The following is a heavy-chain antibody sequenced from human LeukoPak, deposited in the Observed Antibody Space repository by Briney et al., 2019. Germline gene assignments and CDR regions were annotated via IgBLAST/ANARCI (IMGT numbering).Heavy chain of an antibody. CDR1: GFSFSSYA. D-gene: IGHD5-18*01. CDR2: IKKDGSEK. V-gene: IGHV3-7*01. CDR3: ARHLSGVTGYTYGRGIDY. J-gene: IGHJ4*02. Sequence: GGSLRLSCATSGFSFSSYAMSWVRQAPGKGLEWVANIKKDGSEKFYVDSVRGRFTISRDNAKTSLYLQMISLRAEDTAVYYCARHLSGVTGYTYGRGIDYWGQGTLVSVSS.